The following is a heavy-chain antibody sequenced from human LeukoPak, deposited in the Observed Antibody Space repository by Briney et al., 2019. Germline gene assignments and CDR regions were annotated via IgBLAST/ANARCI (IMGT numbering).Heavy chain of an antibody. D-gene: IGHD5-12*01. CDR2: INHSGST. CDR3: ARDGYSGNDGL. CDR1: GGSFSGYY. V-gene: IGHV4-34*01. J-gene: IGHJ4*02. Sequence: MTSETLSLTCAVYGGSFSGYYWSWIRQPPGKGLEWIGEINHSGSTNYNPSLKSRVTISVDTSKNQFSLKMSSVTAADTAVYYCARDGYSGNDGLWGQGTLVTVSS.